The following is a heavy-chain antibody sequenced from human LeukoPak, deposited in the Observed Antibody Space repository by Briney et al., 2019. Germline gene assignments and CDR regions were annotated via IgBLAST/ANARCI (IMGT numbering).Heavy chain of an antibody. CDR2: IIPIFGTA. D-gene: IGHD5-12*01. J-gene: IGHJ3*01. CDR3: ARVDSGHDYGPS. Sequence: SVKVSCKASGGTFSSYAISWVRQAPGQGLEWMGGIIPIFGTANYAQKFQGRVTITTDESTSTAYMELSSLRSEDTAVYYCARVDSGHDYGPSWGQGTTVTVSS. CDR1: GGTFSSYA. V-gene: IGHV1-69*05.